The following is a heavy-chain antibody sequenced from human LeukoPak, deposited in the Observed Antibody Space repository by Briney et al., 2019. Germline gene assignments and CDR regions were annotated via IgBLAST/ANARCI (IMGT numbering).Heavy chain of an antibody. CDR1: GFTFNINA. J-gene: IGHJ5*02. V-gene: IGHV3-23*01. Sequence: PGGSLRLSCAASGFTFNINAMSWVRQAPGKGLEWVSAISGSGGSTYYADSVKGRFTISRDNSKNTLYLQMNSLRAEDTAVYYCANIKGVVVVAAFVGWFDPWGQGTLVTVSS. CDR2: ISGSGGST. D-gene: IGHD2-15*01. CDR3: ANIKGVVVVAAFVGWFDP.